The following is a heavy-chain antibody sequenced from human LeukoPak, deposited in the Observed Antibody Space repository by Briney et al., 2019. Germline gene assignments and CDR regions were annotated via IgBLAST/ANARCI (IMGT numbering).Heavy chain of an antibody. CDR3: ARDQTSGMDV. J-gene: IGHJ6*02. Sequence: RTGGSLRLSCAASGLTFSSHWMHWVRQAPGKGLVWVSRITNDGSSTTYADSVKGRFTISRDNDKNMLYLQVNSLRAEDTAVYYCARDQTSGMDVWGQGTTVTVSS. V-gene: IGHV3-74*01. CDR1: GLTFSSHW. CDR2: ITNDGSST.